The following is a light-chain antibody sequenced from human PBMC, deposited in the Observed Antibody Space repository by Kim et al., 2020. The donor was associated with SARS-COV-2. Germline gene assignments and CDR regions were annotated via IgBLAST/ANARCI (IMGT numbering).Light chain of an antibody. CDR1: SSNIGSNY. CDR2: RNN. V-gene: IGLV1-47*01. J-gene: IGLJ2*01. CDR3: AAWDDSLSAVV. Sequence: ELTQPPSASGTPGQRVTISCSGSSSNIGSNYVYWYQQLPGTAPKLLIYRNNQRPSGVPDRFSGSKSGTSASLAISGLRSEDEADYYCAAWDDSLSAVVFAGGTQLTVL.